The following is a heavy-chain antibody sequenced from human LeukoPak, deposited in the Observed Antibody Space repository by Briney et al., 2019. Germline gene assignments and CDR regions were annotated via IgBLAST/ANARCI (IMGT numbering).Heavy chain of an antibody. CDR3: ARVGGVWRFDY. J-gene: IGHJ4*02. CDR1: GFTFSAYT. D-gene: IGHD3-16*01. Sequence: GGSLRLSCVASGFTFSAYTMNWVRQAPGKGLEWVSYISSSGSTIYYADSVKGRFTISRDNAKNSLYLQMNSLRAEDTAVYYCARVGGVWRFDYWGQGTLVTVSS. CDR2: ISSSGSTI. V-gene: IGHV3-48*04.